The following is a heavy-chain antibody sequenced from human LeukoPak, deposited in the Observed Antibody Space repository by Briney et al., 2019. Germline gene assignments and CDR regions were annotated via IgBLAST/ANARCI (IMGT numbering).Heavy chain of an antibody. J-gene: IGHJ4*02. D-gene: IGHD3-22*01. Sequence: GSLRLSCAASGFTFSSYGMHWVRQAPGKGLEWVAVIWYDGSNKYYADSVKGRFTISRDNSKNTLYLQMNSLRAEDTAVYYCAKDYYDSSGHFDYWGQGTLVAVSS. V-gene: IGHV3-33*06. CDR1: GFTFSSYG. CDR2: IWYDGSNK. CDR3: AKDYYDSSGHFDY.